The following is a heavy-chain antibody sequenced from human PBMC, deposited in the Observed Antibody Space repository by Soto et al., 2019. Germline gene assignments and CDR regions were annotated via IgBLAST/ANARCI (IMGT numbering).Heavy chain of an antibody. V-gene: IGHV3-30*18. CDR1: GFTFSSYG. D-gene: IGHD3-3*01. Sequence: QVQLVESGGGVVQPGRSLRLSCAASGFTFSSYGMHWVRQAPGKGLEWVAVISYDGSNKYYADSVKGRFTISRDNSKNSLYLQMNRLRAEDTAVYYCAKGAPYYDFWSGYQGFDYWGQGTLVTVSS. CDR3: AKGAPYYDFWSGYQGFDY. CDR2: ISYDGSNK. J-gene: IGHJ4*02.